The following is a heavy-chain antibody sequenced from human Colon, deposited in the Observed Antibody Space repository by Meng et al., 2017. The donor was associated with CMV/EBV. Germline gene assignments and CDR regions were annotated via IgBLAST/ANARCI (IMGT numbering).Heavy chain of an antibody. J-gene: IGHJ4*02. D-gene: IGHD1-7*01. Sequence: GESLKISCAASGFTSSRFSMHWVRQAPGKGLVWVSRSNTDGSTTSYADSVKGRFTISRDNAKNSLYLQTDSLTADDTAVYYCVRDQSKGPTNWNYEYYFDHWGQGALVTVSS. CDR3: VRDQSKGPTNWNYEYYFDH. CDR2: SNTDGSTT. V-gene: IGHV3-74*01. CDR1: GFTSSRFS.